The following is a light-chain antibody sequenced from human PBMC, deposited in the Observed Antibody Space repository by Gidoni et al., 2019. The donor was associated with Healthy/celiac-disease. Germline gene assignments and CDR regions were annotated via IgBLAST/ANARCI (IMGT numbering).Light chain of an antibody. CDR2: WAS. CDR1: QSVLYSSNNKNY. CDR3: QQYYSTPQT. V-gene: IGKV4-1*01. Sequence: DIVMTQSPDSLAVSLGERATINCKSSQSVLYSSNNKNYLAWYQQKSGQPPKLLIYWASTRESGVPDRFSGSGSGTDFTLTISSLQAEDVAVYYCQQYYSTPQTFXQXTKVEIK. J-gene: IGKJ1*01.